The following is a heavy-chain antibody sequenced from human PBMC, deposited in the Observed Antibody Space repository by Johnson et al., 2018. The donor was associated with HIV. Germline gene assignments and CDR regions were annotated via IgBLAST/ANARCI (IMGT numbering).Heavy chain of an antibody. Sequence: VQLVESGGGLVKSGGSLRLSCAASGFTFSDCYMSWIRQGPGKGLEWVSVIPGGGSIYYEDSVKGRFTISRDTAKNTLYLQMNNLRPEDTALYYYDSSDYYNQLYAFDIWGQGTMVTVSS. J-gene: IGHJ3*02. CDR1: GFTFSDCY. D-gene: IGHD3-22*01. CDR3: DSSDYYNQLYAFDI. V-gene: IGHV3-66*02. CDR2: IPGGGSI.